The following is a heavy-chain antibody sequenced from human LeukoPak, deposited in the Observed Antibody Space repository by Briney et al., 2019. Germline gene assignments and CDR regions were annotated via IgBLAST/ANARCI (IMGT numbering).Heavy chain of an antibody. Sequence: GGSLRLSCAASGFTFSSYAMHWVRQAPGKGLEWVAVISYDGSNKYYADSVKGRFTISRDNSKDSLYLQMDSLRTQDTALYYCTRSLPYSTNWYGAFDIWGQGTMVTVSS. V-gene: IGHV3-30*04. CDR3: TRSLPYSTNWYGAFDI. J-gene: IGHJ3*02. CDR2: ISYDGSNK. D-gene: IGHD6-13*01. CDR1: GFTFSSYA.